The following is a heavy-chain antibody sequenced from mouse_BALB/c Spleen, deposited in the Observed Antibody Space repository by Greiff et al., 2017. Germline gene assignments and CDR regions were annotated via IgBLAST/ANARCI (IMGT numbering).Heavy chain of an antibody. J-gene: IGHJ3*01. V-gene: IGHV14-1*02. CDR1: GFNIKDYY. CDR3: ARLTTATGFAY. CDR2: IDPENGNT. Sequence: DVKLVESGAELVRPGALVKLSCKASGFNIKDYYMHWVKQRPEQGLEWIGWIDPENGNTIYDPKFQGKASITADTSSNTAYLQLSSLTSEDTAVYYCARLTTATGFAYWGQGTLVTVSA. D-gene: IGHD1-2*01.